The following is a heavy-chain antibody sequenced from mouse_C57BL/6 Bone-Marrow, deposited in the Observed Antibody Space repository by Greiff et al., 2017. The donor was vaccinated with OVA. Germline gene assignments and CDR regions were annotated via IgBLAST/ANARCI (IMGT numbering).Heavy chain of an antibody. CDR2: ISSGGSYT. CDR1: GFTFSSYG. J-gene: IGHJ3*01. CDR3: ARLPDYGSSYWFAY. Sequence: EVQLVESGGDLVKPGGSLKLSCAASGFTFSSYGMSWVRQTPDKRLEWVATISSGGSYTYYPDSVKGRFTIARDNAKNTLYLQMSSLKSEDTAMYYCARLPDYGSSYWFAYWGQGTLVTVSA. V-gene: IGHV5-6*01. D-gene: IGHD1-1*01.